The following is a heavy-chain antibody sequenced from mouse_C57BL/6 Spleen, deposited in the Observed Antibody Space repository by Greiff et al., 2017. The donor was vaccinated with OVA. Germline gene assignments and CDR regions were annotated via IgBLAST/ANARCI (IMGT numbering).Heavy chain of an antibody. Sequence: EVKLQESGGGLVKPGGSLKLSCAASGFTFSDYGMHWVRQAPEKGLEWVAYISSGSSTIYYADTVKGRFTISRDNAKNTLFLQMTSLRSEDTAMYYCARIGTGPFAYWGQGTLVTVSA. CDR1: GFTFSDYG. CDR3: ARIGTGPFAY. D-gene: IGHD4-1*01. J-gene: IGHJ3*01. V-gene: IGHV5-17*01. CDR2: ISSGSSTI.